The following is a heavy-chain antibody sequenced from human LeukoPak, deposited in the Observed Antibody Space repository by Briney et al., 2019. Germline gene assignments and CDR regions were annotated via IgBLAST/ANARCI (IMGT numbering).Heavy chain of an antibody. CDR3: VNHDYGDSYVG. CDR1: GITFNIYW. V-gene: IGHV3-74*01. J-gene: IGHJ4*02. Sequence: PGGSLRLSCEASGITFNIYWMHWVRQAPGKGLVWVSRITPDGTKTDYADSVKGRFTISRDNAKNKLYLQMNSLRAEDAAVYFCVNHDYGDSYVGGGQGTLVTVSS. CDR2: ITPDGTKT. D-gene: IGHD4-17*01.